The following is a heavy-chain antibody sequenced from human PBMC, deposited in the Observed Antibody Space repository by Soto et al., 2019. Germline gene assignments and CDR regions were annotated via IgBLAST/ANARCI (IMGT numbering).Heavy chain of an antibody. CDR1: GGTFSSYA. CDR2: IIPIFGTA. CDR3: AGGYSSSSGALEYYYYYGMDV. Sequence: QVQLVQSGAAVKKPGSSVKVSCKASGGTFSSYAISWVRQAPGQGLEWMGGIIPIFGTANYAQKFQGRVTITADESTSTAYMELSSLRSEDTAVYYCAGGYSSSSGALEYYYYYGMDVWGQGTTVTVSS. V-gene: IGHV1-69*12. D-gene: IGHD6-6*01. J-gene: IGHJ6*02.